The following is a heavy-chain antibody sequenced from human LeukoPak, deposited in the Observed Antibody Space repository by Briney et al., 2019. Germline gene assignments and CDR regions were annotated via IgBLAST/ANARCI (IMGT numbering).Heavy chain of an antibody. CDR3: ARDRAARVGATFYYYYMDV. J-gene: IGHJ6*03. CDR1: GYTFTSYG. CDR2: ISAYNGNT. D-gene: IGHD1-26*01. V-gene: IGHV1-18*01. Sequence: GASVKVSCKASGYTFTSYGISWVRQAPGQGLEWMGWISAYNGNTNYAQKLQGRVTMTTDTSTSTAYMELRSLRSDDTAVYYCARDRAARVGATFYYYYMDVWGKGTTVTVSS.